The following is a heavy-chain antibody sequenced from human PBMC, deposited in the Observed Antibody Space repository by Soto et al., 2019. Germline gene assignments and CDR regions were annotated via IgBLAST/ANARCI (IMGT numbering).Heavy chain of an antibody. V-gene: IGHV1-18*01. CDR2: ISAYNGNT. Sequence: ASVKVSGKASGYTFTSYGISWVRQAPGQGLEWMGWISAYNGNTNYAQKLQGRVTMTTDTSTSTAYMELRSLRSDDTAVYYCARDRRQPGSKQWLVLTVNCFDPWGQGTLVTVSS. D-gene: IGHD6-19*01. CDR3: ARDRRQPGSKQWLVLTVNCFDP. J-gene: IGHJ5*02. CDR1: GYTFTSYG.